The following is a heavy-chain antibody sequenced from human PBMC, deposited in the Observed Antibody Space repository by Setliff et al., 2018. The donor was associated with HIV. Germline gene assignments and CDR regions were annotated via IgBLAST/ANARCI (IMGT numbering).Heavy chain of an antibody. D-gene: IGHD2-21*01. J-gene: IGHJ5*02. Sequence: PGGSLRLSCAASAFTFSGSAIHWVRPASGKGLEWVGRIKTQPSNYATVHGASMEGRFTISRDDSKSTAYLQLSSLTVEDTAVYFCAASADGDCATTSCTNWFDPWGQGTLVTVSS. CDR1: AFTFSGSA. CDR3: AASADGDCATTSCTNWFDP. CDR2: IKTQPSNYAT. V-gene: IGHV3-73*01.